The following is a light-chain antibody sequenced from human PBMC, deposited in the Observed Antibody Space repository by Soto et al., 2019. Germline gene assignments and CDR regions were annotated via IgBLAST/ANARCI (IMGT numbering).Light chain of an antibody. Sequence: DIVMTQSPDSLAVSLGERATINCKSSRSVLYSSNTKNYLAWYQQKQGQPPKLLIYWASTRESGVPDRFSGSGSGTDFTLTISSLQAEDVAVYYCQQYYSTPYTFVQGTKLEIK. V-gene: IGKV4-1*01. J-gene: IGKJ2*01. CDR3: QQYYSTPYT. CDR2: WAS. CDR1: RSVLYSSNTKNY.